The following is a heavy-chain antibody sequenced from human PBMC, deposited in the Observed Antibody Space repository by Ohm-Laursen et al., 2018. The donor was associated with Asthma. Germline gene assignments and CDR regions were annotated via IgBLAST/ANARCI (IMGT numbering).Heavy chain of an antibody. V-gene: IGHV3-30-3*01. Sequence: RSLRLSCAASGFTFSSYAMHWVRQAPGKGLEWVAVISYDGSNKYYADSVKGRFIISRDNSKNTLYLQMNSLRAEDTAVYYCARVGEQWLPNSEIDYWGQGTLVTVSS. CDR1: GFTFSSYA. CDR3: ARVGEQWLPNSEIDY. J-gene: IGHJ4*02. CDR2: ISYDGSNK. D-gene: IGHD6-19*01.